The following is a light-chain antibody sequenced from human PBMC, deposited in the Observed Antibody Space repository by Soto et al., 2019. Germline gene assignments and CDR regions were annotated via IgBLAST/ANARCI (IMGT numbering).Light chain of an antibody. J-gene: IGKJ1*01. CDR1: QSINSW. Sequence: DIQMTQSPSTLSASVGDRVTITCRASQSINSWLAWYQQKPGKAPNLLIYDASSLQSGVPSRFSGSGSGTEFTLTISSLQPDDSATYYCQHYNSYPWTFGQGTKVDIK. CDR3: QHYNSYPWT. V-gene: IGKV1-5*01. CDR2: DAS.